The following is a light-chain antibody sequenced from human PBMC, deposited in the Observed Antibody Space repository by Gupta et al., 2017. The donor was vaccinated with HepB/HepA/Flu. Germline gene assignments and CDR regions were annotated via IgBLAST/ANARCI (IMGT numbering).Light chain of an antibody. CDR2: AIS. CDR3: QQDDTSTWT. CDR1: QTVWDSQ. J-gene: IGKJ1*01. V-gene: IGKV3-20*01. Sequence: EIVLTQSPGTLSLSPGERATLSCRTSQTVWDSQLAWYQQKPGQTPRLLIYAISIRATGIPDRVSGSGSGTDFTLTINRLEPEDFAVYYCQQDDTSTWTFGPGTRVEIK.